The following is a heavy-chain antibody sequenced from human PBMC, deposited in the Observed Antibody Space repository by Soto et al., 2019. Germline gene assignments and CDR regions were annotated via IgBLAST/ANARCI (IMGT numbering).Heavy chain of an antibody. CDR3: AKSTLATVTTEGYFDY. D-gene: IGHD4-17*01. J-gene: IGHJ4*02. V-gene: IGHV3-23*01. CDR2: ISGSGGST. CDR1: GFTFSSYA. Sequence: EVQLLESGGGLVQPGGSLRLSCAASGFTFSSYAMSWVRQAPGKGLEWVSAISGSGGSTYYADSVKGRFTISRDNSKNTLYLQMNSLRAEDTAVYYCAKSTLATVTTEGYFDYWGQGTLVTVSS.